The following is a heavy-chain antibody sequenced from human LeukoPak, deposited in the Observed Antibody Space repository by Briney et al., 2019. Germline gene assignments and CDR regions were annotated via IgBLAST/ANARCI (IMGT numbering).Heavy chain of an antibody. Sequence: QAGGSLRLSCAASGFTFSSYGMSWVRQAPGKRLEWVSVISGSGGSTYYADSVKGRFTISRDNSKNTLYLQMNSLRAEDTAVYYCAKDRLHTVPGYYFDYWGQGILVTVSS. J-gene: IGHJ4*02. D-gene: IGHD4-11*01. CDR1: GFTFSSYG. CDR2: ISGSGGST. CDR3: AKDRLHTVPGYYFDY. V-gene: IGHV3-23*01.